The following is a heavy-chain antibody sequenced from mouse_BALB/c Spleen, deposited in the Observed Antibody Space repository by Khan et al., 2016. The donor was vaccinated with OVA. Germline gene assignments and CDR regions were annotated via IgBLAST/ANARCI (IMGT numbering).Heavy chain of an antibody. CDR2: ISPGSGDT. Sequence: QVQLQQPGAELARPGASVKLSCKASGYTFTDYYINWVKQRTGQGLEWIGEISPGSGDTYYNAKFKGKATLTADKSSTTAYMQLSSLTSEASAVYFCARRNYFGYTCAYWGQGTLVTVSA. CDR1: GYTFTDYY. V-gene: IGHV1-77*01. D-gene: IGHD1-2*01. J-gene: IGHJ3*01. CDR3: ARRNYFGYTCAY.